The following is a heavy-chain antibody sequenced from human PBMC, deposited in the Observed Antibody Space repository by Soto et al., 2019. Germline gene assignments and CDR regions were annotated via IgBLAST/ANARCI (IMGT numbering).Heavy chain of an antibody. D-gene: IGHD3-22*01. V-gene: IGHV1-69*01. J-gene: IGHJ4*02. Sequence: QVQLVQSGAEVKKPGSSVKVSCKASGDTFSSYAINWVRQAPGQGLEWMGGIIPMFGTANYAQKFKGRVTITAGESTSSGYMELSSVRSEATAVYYCARVGPAHYYVSSGYYSPLDYWGQGTLVTVSS. CDR3: ARVGPAHYYVSSGYYSPLDY. CDR1: GDTFSSYA. CDR2: IIPMFGTA.